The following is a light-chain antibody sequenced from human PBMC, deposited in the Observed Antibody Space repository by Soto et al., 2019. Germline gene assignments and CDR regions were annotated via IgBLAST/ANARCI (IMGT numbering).Light chain of an antibody. CDR3: QQYQNSPRT. V-gene: IGKV3D-11*01. J-gene: IGKJ1*01. Sequence: EIVLTQSPATLSLSPGERATPSCRASQGVSSYLAWYQQKPGQAPRLLIYDASNRATGIPARFSGSGPGTDFTLTISSLEPEDFAVYYCQQYQNSPRTFGQGTKVDIK. CDR2: DAS. CDR1: QGVSSY.